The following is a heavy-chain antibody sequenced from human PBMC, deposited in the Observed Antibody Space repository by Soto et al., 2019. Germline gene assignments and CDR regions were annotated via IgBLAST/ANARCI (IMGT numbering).Heavy chain of an antibody. Sequence: GGSLRLSCAASGFTCSSYGMSWVRQAPGKGLEWVANIKQDGSEKYYVDSVKGRFTISRDNAKNSLYLQMNSLRAEDTAVYYCARAKSAEAPTFFDIWGQGTMVTVSS. J-gene: IGHJ3*02. CDR1: GFTCSSYG. V-gene: IGHV3-7*01. CDR2: IKQDGSEK. CDR3: ARAKSAEAPTFFDI. D-gene: IGHD6-19*01.